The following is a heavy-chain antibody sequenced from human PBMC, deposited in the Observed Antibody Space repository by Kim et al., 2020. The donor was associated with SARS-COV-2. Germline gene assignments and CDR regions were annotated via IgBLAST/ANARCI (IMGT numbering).Heavy chain of an antibody. V-gene: IGHV3-64*01. J-gene: IGHJ4*02. Sequence: GGSLGLSCAASGFTFSSYAMHWVRQAPGKGLEYVSAISSNGGSTYYANSVKGRFTISRDNSKNTLYLQMGSLRAEDMAVYYCARVGGSYYLGWGQGTLVT. D-gene: IGHD1-26*01. CDR3: ARVGGSYYLG. CDR2: ISSNGGST. CDR1: GFTFSSYA.